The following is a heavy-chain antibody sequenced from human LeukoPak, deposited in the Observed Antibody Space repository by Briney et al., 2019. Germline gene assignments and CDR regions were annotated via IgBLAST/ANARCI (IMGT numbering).Heavy chain of an antibody. V-gene: IGHV3-23*01. D-gene: IGHD6-6*01. CDR3: AKDGNMAARRATNSFDY. J-gene: IGHJ4*02. CDR1: GFSFSSYA. Sequence: GSLRLSCAASGFSFSSYAMSWVRQAPGKGLEWVSTISDSGGSTYYADSVKGRFTISRDNSKNTLYLQMDSLRAEDTAVYYCAKDGNMAARRATNSFDYWGQGTPVTVSS. CDR2: ISDSGGST.